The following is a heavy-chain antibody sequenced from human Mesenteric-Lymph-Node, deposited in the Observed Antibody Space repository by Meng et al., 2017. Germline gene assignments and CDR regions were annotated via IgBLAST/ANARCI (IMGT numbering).Heavy chain of an antibody. CDR3: AGGIQLWADDAFDI. J-gene: IGHJ3*02. V-gene: IGHV3-21*01. CDR1: GFTFSSYS. Sequence: GESLKISCAASGFTFSSYSMNWVRQAPGKGLEWVSSISSSSSYIYYADSVKGRFTISRDNAKNSLYLQMNSLRAEDTAVYYCAGGIQLWADDAFDIWGQGTMVTVSS. D-gene: IGHD5-18*01. CDR2: ISSSSSYI.